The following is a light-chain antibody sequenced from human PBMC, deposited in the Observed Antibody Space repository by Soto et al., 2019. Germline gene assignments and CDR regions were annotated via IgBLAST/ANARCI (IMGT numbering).Light chain of an antibody. CDR3: QQYGDSPYT. J-gene: IGKJ2*01. V-gene: IGKV3-20*01. Sequence: ESVLTQSPGTLSLSPGERATLSCRASQSVRSNYLAWYQHKPGRAPRLLIYGASNRPGGIPDKFSGSGSGTDFTLTISSLEPEDFAVYYCQQYGDSPYTFGQGTKLEIK. CDR2: GAS. CDR1: QSVRSNY.